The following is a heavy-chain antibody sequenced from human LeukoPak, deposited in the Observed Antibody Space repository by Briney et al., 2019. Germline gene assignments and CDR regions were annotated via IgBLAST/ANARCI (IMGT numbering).Heavy chain of an antibody. CDR3: VSFQTGTMWCY. Sequence: SETLSLTCTLSGGSTGSSSYYWGWIRQPPGQGLERIGTISYSGNTYYNPSLKSRVAISVDTSKTQLSLRLSSVTAADTGTYHCVSFQTGTMWCYWGQGALVTVSS. J-gene: IGHJ4*02. V-gene: IGHV4-39*01. CDR1: GGSTGSSSYY. D-gene: IGHD1-1*01. CDR2: ISYSGNT.